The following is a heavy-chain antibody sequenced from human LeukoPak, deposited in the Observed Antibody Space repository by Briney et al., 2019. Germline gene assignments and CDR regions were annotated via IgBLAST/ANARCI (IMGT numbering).Heavy chain of an antibody. CDR1: GXSISSYY. Sequence: PSETLSLTCTVSGXSISSYYWSWIRQPPGKGLEWIGYVHYSGSTNYNPSLKSRVTTSVDTSKNQFSLNLNPVTAADTAVYYCARPQYGGSYWYAFDIWGQGTMVTVSS. CDR3: ARPQYGGSYWYAFDI. J-gene: IGHJ3*02. V-gene: IGHV4-59*01. CDR2: VHYSGST. D-gene: IGHD1-26*01.